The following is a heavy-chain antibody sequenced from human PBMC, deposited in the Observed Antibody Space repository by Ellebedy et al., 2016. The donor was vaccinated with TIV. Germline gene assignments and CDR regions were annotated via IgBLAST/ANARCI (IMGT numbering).Heavy chain of an antibody. CDR1: GYTFPSYY. CDR2: INPSGGST. J-gene: IGHJ4*02. V-gene: IGHV1-46*01. Sequence: AASVKVSCKASGYTFPSYYMHWVRQAPGQGLEWMGIINPSGGSTNSAQKFQGRITMTRDTSTSTVYMDLSSLRSEDTAVYYCARLQYYYGSGNYPGAGDYWGQGTLVIVSS. D-gene: IGHD3-10*01. CDR3: ARLQYYYGSGNYPGAGDY.